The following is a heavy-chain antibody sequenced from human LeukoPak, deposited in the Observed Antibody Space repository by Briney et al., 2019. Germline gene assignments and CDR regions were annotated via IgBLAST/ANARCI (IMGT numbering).Heavy chain of an antibody. CDR2: IYYSGST. Sequence: SETLSLTCTVSGVSISSYYWSWIRQPPGKGLEWIGYIYYSGSTNYNPSLKSRVTISVDTSKNQFSLKLSPVTAADTAVYYCARARGPEDYYDSSGDYYFDYWGQGTLVTVSS. D-gene: IGHD3-22*01. J-gene: IGHJ4*02. CDR3: ARARGPEDYYDSSGDYYFDY. CDR1: GVSISSYY. V-gene: IGHV4-59*01.